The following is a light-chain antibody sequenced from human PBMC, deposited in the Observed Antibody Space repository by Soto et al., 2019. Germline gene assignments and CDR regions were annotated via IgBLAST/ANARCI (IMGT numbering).Light chain of an antibody. CDR1: ASNIGSSI. V-gene: IGLV1-47*02. CDR3: AAWDGRLGGPL. Sequence: QSVMTQPPSVSGTPGQRVTISCSGSASNIGSSIVYWYQQFPGTAPKLVIHSTDQRPSGVPDRFSGSRSGTSASLAISGLRSEDEAHYNCAAWDGRLGGPLFGGGTKVTVL. CDR2: STD. J-gene: IGLJ2*01.